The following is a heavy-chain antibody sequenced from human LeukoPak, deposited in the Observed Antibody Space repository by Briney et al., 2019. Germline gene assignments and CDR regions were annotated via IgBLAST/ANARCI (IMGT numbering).Heavy chain of an antibody. J-gene: IGHJ4*02. CDR3: ATYRQVLLPFES. D-gene: IGHD2-8*02. V-gene: IGHV3-30*04. Sequence: GGSLRLSCAASGFTFSSYAMHWVRQAPGKGLEWGAVISYDGSNKYYADSVRGRFTISRDNSTSTLSLQINSPRAEDTAIYFCATYRQVLLPFESWGQGTLVTVPS. CDR2: ISYDGSNK. CDR1: GFTFSSYA.